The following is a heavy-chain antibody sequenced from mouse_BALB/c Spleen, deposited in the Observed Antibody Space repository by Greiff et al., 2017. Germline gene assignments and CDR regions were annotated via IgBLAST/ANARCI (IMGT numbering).Heavy chain of an antibody. Sequence: QVQLKQSGPELVKPGASVRISCKASGYTFTSYYIHWVKQRPGQGLEWIGWIYPGNVNTKYNEKFKGKATLTADKSSSTAYMQLSSLTSEDSAVYFCARPYGSSYDYAMDYWGQGTSVTVSS. J-gene: IGHJ4*01. V-gene: IGHV1S56*01. CDR2: IYPGNVNT. D-gene: IGHD1-1*01. CDR3: ARPYGSSYDYAMDY. CDR1: GYTFTSYY.